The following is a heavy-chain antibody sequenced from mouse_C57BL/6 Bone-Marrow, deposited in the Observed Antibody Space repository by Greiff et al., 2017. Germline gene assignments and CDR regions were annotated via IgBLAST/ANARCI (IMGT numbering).Heavy chain of an antibody. D-gene: IGHD1-1*01. CDR3: AAGDYYGSSYVGFAY. J-gene: IGHJ3*01. CDR2: IYPGDGDT. Sequence: QVHVKQSGAELVKPGASVKISCKASGYAFSSYWMNWVKQRPGKGLEWIGQIYPGDGDTNYNGKFKGKATLTADKSSSTAYMQLSSLTSEDSAVYFCAAGDYYGSSYVGFAYWGQGTLVTVAA. CDR1: GYAFSSYW. V-gene: IGHV1-80*01.